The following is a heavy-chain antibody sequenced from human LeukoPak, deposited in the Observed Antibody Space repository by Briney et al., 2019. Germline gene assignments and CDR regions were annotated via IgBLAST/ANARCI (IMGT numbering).Heavy chain of an antibody. D-gene: IGHD4-11*01. J-gene: IGHJ5*02. CDR3: ARGQSYRKSQNWFGP. V-gene: IGHV4-4*07. CDR2: ISTSGNI. Sequence: SETLSLTCTVSGSSMNGFQWSWIRQPAGKGLEWTGRISTSGNINYTPSLKSRVTMSVDTSKNQFSLKLTSVTAADTAVYFCARGQSYRKSQNWFGPWGQGTLVTVSS. CDR1: GSSMNGFQ.